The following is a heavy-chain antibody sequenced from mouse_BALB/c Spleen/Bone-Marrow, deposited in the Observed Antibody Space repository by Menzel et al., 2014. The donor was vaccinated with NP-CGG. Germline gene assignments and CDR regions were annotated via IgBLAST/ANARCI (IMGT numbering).Heavy chain of an antibody. CDR1: GFTFTDYY. CDR3: ARDKGRVFFDY. Sequence: VQLQQSGGGLVHPGGSLRLPCATSGFTFTDYYMNWVRQPPGKALEWLGFIRNKANGYTTEYSASVKGRFTISRDNSQNILYLQMDTLRAEDSATYYCARDKGRVFFDYWGQGTPRTVPS. J-gene: IGHJ2*01. CDR2: IRNKANGYTT. V-gene: IGHV7-3*02.